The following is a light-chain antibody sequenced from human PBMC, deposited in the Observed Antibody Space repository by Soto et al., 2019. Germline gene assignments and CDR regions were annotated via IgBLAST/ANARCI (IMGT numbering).Light chain of an antibody. CDR3: QQRNNWQT. CDR1: QSISSY. CDR2: DAS. Sequence: EIVVTQSPATLSLSPGERATVSCRASQSISSYLAWYQQKPGKAPRLLIYDASNRATGIPARLSGSGSGTDFTLPIRSLEPEDFAVYYCQQRNNWQTFGQGTKVDI. J-gene: IGKJ1*01. V-gene: IGKV3-11*01.